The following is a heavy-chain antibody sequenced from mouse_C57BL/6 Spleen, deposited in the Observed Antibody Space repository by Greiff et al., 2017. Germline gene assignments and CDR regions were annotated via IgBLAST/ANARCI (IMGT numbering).Heavy chain of an antibody. CDR2: ISSGGDCI. Sequence: EVKLVESGEGLVKPGGSLKLSCAASGFTFSSYAMSWVRQTPEKRLEWVAYISSGGDCIYYADTVKGRFTISRDNARNTLYLQISSLKSEDTAMYYCTRVDGYLYYFDYWGQGTTLTVSS. J-gene: IGHJ2*01. D-gene: IGHD2-3*01. CDR1: GFTFSSYA. V-gene: IGHV5-9-1*02. CDR3: TRVDGYLYYFDY.